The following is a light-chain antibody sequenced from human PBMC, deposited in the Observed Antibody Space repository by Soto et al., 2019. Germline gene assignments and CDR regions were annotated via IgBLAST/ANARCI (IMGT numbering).Light chain of an antibody. CDR2: DVS. Sequence: QSALTQPASVSGSPGPSITISCTGTSSDVGGYNYVSWYQQHPGKAPKLMIYDVSNRPSGVSNRFSGSKSGNMASLTISGLQAEDEADYYCSSYTSSSTLVVFGGGTKLTVL. CDR3: SSYTSSSTLVV. J-gene: IGLJ2*01. V-gene: IGLV2-14*03. CDR1: SSDVGGYNY.